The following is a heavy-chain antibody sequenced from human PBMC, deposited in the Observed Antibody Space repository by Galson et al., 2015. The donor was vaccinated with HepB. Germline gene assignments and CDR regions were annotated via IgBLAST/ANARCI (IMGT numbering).Heavy chain of an antibody. J-gene: IGHJ4*02. CDR1: GYTFSSYY. CDR3: ARAGWELRWPVDY. V-gene: IGHV1-18*04. Sequence: SVKVSCKASGYTFSSYYIHWMRQAPGQGLEWMGWISAYNGNTNYAQKLQGRVTMTTDTSTSTAYMELRSLRSDNTAVYYCARAGWELRWPVDYWGQGTLVTVSS. D-gene: IGHD1-26*01. CDR2: ISAYNGNT.